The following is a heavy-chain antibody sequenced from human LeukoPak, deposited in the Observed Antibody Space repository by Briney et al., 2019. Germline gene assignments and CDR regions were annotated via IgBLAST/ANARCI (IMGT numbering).Heavy chain of an antibody. CDR3: TGPLWFGEFGYYGMDV. CDR2: IKSKTDGGTT. Sequence: PGGSLRLSCAASGFTFSNALMSWVRQAPGKGLEWVGRIKSKTDGGTTDYAAPVKGRFTISRDDSKNTLYLQMNSLKTGDTAVYYCTGPLWFGEFGYYGMDVWGQGTTVTVSS. J-gene: IGHJ6*02. CDR1: GFTFSNAL. V-gene: IGHV3-15*01. D-gene: IGHD3-10*01.